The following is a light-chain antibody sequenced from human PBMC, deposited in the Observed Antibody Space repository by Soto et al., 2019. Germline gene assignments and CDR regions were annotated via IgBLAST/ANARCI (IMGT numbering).Light chain of an antibody. Sequence: QSVLTQSPSASASLGASVKLTCTLSSGHSNYAIAWHQQQPEKGPRYLMKLNNDGSHSKGDGIPDRFSGSSSGAERYLTISSLQSEDERDYYCQTWDTGIAVVFGGGTKLTVL. CDR3: QTWDTGIAVV. V-gene: IGLV4-69*01. CDR2: LNNDGSH. CDR1: SGHSNYA. J-gene: IGLJ2*01.